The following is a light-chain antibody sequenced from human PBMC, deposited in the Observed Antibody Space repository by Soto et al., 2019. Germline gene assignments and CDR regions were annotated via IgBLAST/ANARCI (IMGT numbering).Light chain of an antibody. Sequence: EIVMTQSPATLSVSPGERVTLSCRASQGVGSTLAWYRQQPGQAPRLLIYDAYIRATGVPARFSGSGSGTEFTLTISSLQSEDFAVYYCQRYKTWPLAVGGGTKVDIK. CDR3: QRYKTWPLA. CDR2: DAY. V-gene: IGKV3-15*01. J-gene: IGKJ4*01. CDR1: QGVGST.